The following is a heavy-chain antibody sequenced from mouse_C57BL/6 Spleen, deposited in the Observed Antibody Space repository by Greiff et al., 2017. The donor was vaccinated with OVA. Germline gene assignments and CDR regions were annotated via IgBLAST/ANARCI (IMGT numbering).Heavy chain of an antibody. D-gene: IGHD1-1*01. J-gene: IGHJ1*03. CDR3: ARHRSSYWYFDV. CDR1: GFNIKDYY. V-gene: IGHV14-2*01. Sequence: VHVKQSGAELVKPGASVKLSCTASGFNIKDYYMHWVKQRTEQGLEWIGRIDPEDGETKYAPKFQGKATITAATSSNTAYLQLSSLTSEDTAVYYCARHRSSYWYFDVWGTGTTVTVSS. CDR2: IDPEDGET.